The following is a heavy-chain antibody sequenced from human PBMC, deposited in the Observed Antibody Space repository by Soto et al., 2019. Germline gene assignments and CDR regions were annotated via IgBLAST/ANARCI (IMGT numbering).Heavy chain of an antibody. CDR1: GFTFSSYA. CDR2: ISSNGGST. V-gene: IGHV3-64*01. CDR3: ARYDILTGHFDY. J-gene: IGHJ4*02. Sequence: GGSLRLSCAASGFTFSSYAMHWFRQAPGKGLEYVSAISSNGGSTYYANSVKGRFTISRDNSKNTLYLQMGSLRAEDMAVYYCARYDILTGHFDYWGQGTLVTVSS. D-gene: IGHD3-9*01.